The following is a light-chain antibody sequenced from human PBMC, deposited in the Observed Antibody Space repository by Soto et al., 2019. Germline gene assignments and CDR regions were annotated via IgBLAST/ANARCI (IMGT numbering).Light chain of an antibody. CDR1: SSDVGGYNY. Sequence: SVLTQPASVSGSPGQSITISCTGTSSDVGGYNYVSWYQQHPGKAPKVMIYEVFNRPSGVSIRFSGSKSGNTASLTISGLQTEDEADYYFTSYTSSNTLVFGTGTKLTVL. CDR3: TSYTSSNTLV. CDR2: EVF. J-gene: IGLJ1*01. V-gene: IGLV2-14*01.